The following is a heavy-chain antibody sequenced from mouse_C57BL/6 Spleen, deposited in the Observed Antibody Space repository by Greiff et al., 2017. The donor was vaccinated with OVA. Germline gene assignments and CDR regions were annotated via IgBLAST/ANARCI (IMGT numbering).Heavy chain of an antibody. D-gene: IGHD3-3*01. CDR3: AKGDEDYAMDY. CDR2: IWRGGST. J-gene: IGHJ4*01. Sequence: VKLVESGPGLVQPSQRLSITCTVSGFSLTSYGVHWVPQSPGKGLEWLGVIWRGGSTDYNEAFMSRLSITKDNSKSQVFFKRNSLQADDTAIYYCAKGDEDYAMDYWGQGTSVTVSS. V-gene: IGHV2-5*01. CDR1: GFSLTSYG.